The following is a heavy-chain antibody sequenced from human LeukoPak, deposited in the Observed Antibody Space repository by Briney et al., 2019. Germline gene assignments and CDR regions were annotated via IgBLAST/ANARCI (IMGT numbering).Heavy chain of an antibody. V-gene: IGHV3-33*01. CDR3: ARGQGDSSGYYGRYFDY. Sequence: PGRSLRLSCAASGFTFSSYGMHWVRQAPGKGLEWVAVIWYDGSNKYYADSVKGRFTISRDNSKNTLYLQMNSQRAEDTAVYYCARGQGDSSGYYGRYFDYWGQGTLVTVSS. CDR2: IWYDGSNK. J-gene: IGHJ4*02. D-gene: IGHD3-22*01. CDR1: GFTFSSYG.